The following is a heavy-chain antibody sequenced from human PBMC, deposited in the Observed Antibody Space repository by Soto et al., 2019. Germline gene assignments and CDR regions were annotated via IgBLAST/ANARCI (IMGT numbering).Heavy chain of an antibody. CDR1: GFTFSSYA. CDR2: ISGSGGST. V-gene: IGHV3-23*01. CDR3: AKNLKGSLLWFGELLGSVDP. Sequence: PGGSLRLSCAASGFTFSSYAMSWVRQAPGKGLEWVSAISGSGGSTYYADSVKGRFTISRDNSKNTLYLQMNSLRAEDTAVYYCAKNLKGSLLWFGELLGSVDPWGQGTLVTVSS. D-gene: IGHD3-10*01. J-gene: IGHJ5*02.